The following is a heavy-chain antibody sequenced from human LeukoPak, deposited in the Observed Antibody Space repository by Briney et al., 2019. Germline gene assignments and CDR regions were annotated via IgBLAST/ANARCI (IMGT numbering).Heavy chain of an antibody. CDR1: GLPITVHY. CDR3: ASGLPTTGNWFDP. Sequence: PSDTLSLTCNLSGLPITVHYWRGLPLAPRGGVEWLGDMYYSGDSNSTPSLEGRSTMPADTSTNQFSLRLTSVTAADTAIFYFASGLPTTGNWFDPGGQGILVTVSS. D-gene: IGHD1-26*01. CDR2: MYYSGDS. J-gene: IGHJ5*02. V-gene: IGHV4-59*07.